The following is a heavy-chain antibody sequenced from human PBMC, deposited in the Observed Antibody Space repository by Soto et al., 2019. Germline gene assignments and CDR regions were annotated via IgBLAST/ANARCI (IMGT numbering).Heavy chain of an antibody. D-gene: IGHD5-18*01. V-gene: IGHV3-30-3*01. CDR2: ISYDGSNK. J-gene: IGHJ4*02. Sequence: GGSLRLSCAASGFTFSSYAMHWVRQAPGKGLEWVAVISYDGSNKYYADSVKGRFTISRDNSKNTLYLQMNSLRAEDTAVYYCARASRGYSYGLFDYWGQGTLVTVSS. CDR3: ARASRGYSYGLFDY. CDR1: GFTFSSYA.